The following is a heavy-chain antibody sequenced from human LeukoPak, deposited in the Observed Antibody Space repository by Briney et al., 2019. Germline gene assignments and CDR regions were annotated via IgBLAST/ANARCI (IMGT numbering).Heavy chain of an antibody. CDR2: ISCNGGSK. D-gene: IGHD2-2*02. CDR3: AIDWEGCSSTSCYNFDY. Sequence: GGSLRLSCAASGFTFSSYAMHWVRQAPGKGLEYVSSISCNGGSKYYANSVKGRFTISRDNSKNTLYLQMGSLRAEDMVVYYCAIDWEGCSSTSCYNFDYWGQGTLVTVSS. J-gene: IGHJ4*02. CDR1: GFTFSSYA. V-gene: IGHV3-64*01.